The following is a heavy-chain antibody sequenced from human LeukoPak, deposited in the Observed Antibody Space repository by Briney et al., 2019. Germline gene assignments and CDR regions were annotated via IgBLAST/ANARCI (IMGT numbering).Heavy chain of an antibody. D-gene: IGHD5-12*01. CDR2: ISSSSNTI. Sequence: GGSLRLSCAASGFTFSSYSMNWVRQAPGKGLEWVSYISSSSNTIYNADSVKGRFTISRDNAKNSLYLQMNSLRAEDTAVYYCASYSGYDYFDYWGQGTLVTVSS. J-gene: IGHJ4*02. V-gene: IGHV3-48*04. CDR1: GFTFSSYS. CDR3: ASYSGYDYFDY.